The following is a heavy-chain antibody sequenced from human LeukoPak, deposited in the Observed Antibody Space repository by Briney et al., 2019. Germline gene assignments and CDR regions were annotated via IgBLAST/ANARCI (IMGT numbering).Heavy chain of an antibody. Sequence: ASVTVSCKASGYTFTSYYMHWVRQAPGQGLEWMGIINPSGGSTSYAQKFQGRVTMTRDTSTSTVYMELSSLRSEDTAVYYCARDGNYGSGSYIPYYFGYWGQGTLVTVSS. CDR1: GYTFTSYY. V-gene: IGHV1-46*01. D-gene: IGHD3-10*01. J-gene: IGHJ4*02. CDR2: INPSGGST. CDR3: ARDGNYGSGSYIPYYFGY.